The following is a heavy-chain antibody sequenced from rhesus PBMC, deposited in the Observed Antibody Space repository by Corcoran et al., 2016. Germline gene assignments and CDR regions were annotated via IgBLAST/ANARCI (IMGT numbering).Heavy chain of an antibody. CDR3: AGDVAGYFDY. CDR1: GGSISSGYD. D-gene: IGHD6-37*01. Sequence: QVQLQESGPGVVKPSETLSLTCAVSGGSISSGYDWSWIRQPPGKGLEWIGDIYGSGRSTNCHPYRQSRVTIATDAARNLFSLKLSSVTAADTAVYYCAGDVAGYFDYWGQGVLVTVSS. J-gene: IGHJ4*01. V-gene: IGHV4-76*01. CDR2: IYGSGRST.